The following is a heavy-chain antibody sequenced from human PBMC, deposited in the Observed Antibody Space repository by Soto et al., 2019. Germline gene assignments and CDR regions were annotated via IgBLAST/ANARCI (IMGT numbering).Heavy chain of an antibody. D-gene: IGHD3-22*01. CDR2: ISGSGGST. V-gene: IGHV3-23*01. Sequence: GASLRPSCGVSGFTFSRYAMSWVRQAPGKGLEWVSAISGSGGSTYYADSVKGRFTISRDNSKNTLYLQMNSLRAEDTAVYYCAKDQVTMIVATFDYWGQGTLVTVSS. CDR1: GFTFSRYA. J-gene: IGHJ4*02. CDR3: AKDQVTMIVATFDY.